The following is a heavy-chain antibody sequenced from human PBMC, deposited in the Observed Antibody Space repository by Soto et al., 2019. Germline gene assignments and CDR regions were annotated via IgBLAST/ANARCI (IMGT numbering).Heavy chain of an antibody. V-gene: IGHV3-23*01. CDR1: GFTFSSYA. CDR3: AKARRLFLYYGMDV. D-gene: IGHD5-12*01. CDR2: ISGSGGST. Sequence: GGSLRLSCAASGFTFSSYAMSWVLQAPGKGLEWVSAISGSGGSTYYADSVKGRFTISRDNSKNTLYLQMNSLRAEDTAVYYCAKARRLFLYYGMDVWGQGTTVTVSS. J-gene: IGHJ6*02.